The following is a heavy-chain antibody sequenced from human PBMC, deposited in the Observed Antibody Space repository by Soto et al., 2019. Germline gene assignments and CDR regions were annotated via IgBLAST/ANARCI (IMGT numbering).Heavy chain of an antibody. CDR2: LSRSGGAT. D-gene: IGHD1-7*01. CDR3: SKGEMSTIRNSFDP. J-gene: IGHJ5*02. CDR1: GFNARFYS. V-gene: IGHV3-23*01. Sequence: GSLRLSCTASGFNARFYSMSWVGQTPGKGLEWVAALSRSGGATYYADSVRGRFTISRDASKDTLFLQMSNLRAEDTALYYCSKGEMSTIRNSFDPWGQGTLVTVSS.